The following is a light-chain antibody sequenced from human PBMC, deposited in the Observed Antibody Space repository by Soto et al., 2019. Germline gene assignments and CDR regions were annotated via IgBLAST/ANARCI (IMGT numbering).Light chain of an antibody. CDR1: QSVSNN. CDR3: QQYNNWPWT. J-gene: IGKJ1*01. CDR2: GAS. Sequence: EIVLTQSPGTLSLSPGERATLSCRASQSVSNNYLAWYQQKPGQAPRLLIYGASRRATGIPDRFSGSGSGTEFTLTISSLQSEDFAVYYCQQYNNWPWTFGQGTKVDIK. V-gene: IGKV3D-15*01.